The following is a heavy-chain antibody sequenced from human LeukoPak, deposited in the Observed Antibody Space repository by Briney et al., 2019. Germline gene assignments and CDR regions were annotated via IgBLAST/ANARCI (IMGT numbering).Heavy chain of an antibody. J-gene: IGHJ4*02. D-gene: IGHD6-19*01. CDR2: IYTSGST. CDR3: ARGRQWLDPVGDVYYFDY. V-gene: IGHV4-4*07. CDR1: GGSISSYY. Sequence: PSGTLSLTCAVSGGSISSYYWSWIRQPAGKGLEWIGRIYTSGSTNYNPSLKSRVTMSVDTSKNQFSLKLSSVTAADTAVYYCARGRQWLDPVGDVYYFDYWGQGTLVTVSS.